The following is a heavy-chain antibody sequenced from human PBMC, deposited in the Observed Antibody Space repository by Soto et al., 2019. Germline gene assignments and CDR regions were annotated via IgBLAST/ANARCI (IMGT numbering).Heavy chain of an antibody. D-gene: IGHD1-1*01. Sequence: EVQLVESGGGLVQPGGSLRLSCAASGFTFSSYWMHWVRQAPGKGLVWVSRINSDGSSTSYADSVKGRFTISRDNAKKTLYLQMNSLRAEDTAVYYCARDPSDNWNDNWFDPWGQGTLVTVSS. CDR1: GFTFSSYW. CDR3: ARDPSDNWNDNWFDP. V-gene: IGHV3-74*01. J-gene: IGHJ5*02. CDR2: INSDGSST.